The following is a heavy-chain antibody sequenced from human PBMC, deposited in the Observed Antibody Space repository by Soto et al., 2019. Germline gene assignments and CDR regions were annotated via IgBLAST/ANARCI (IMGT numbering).Heavy chain of an antibody. CDR2: ISSSSSYI. CDR3: ARDRYYYDSSGYYYVYYFDY. Sequence: GGSLRLSCAASGFTFSSYSMNWVRQAPGKGLEWVSSISSSSSYIYYADSVKGRFTISRDNAKNSLYLQMNSLRAEDTAVYYCARDRYYYDSSGYYYVYYFDYWGQGTLVTVSS. J-gene: IGHJ4*02. D-gene: IGHD3-22*01. CDR1: GFTFSSYS. V-gene: IGHV3-21*01.